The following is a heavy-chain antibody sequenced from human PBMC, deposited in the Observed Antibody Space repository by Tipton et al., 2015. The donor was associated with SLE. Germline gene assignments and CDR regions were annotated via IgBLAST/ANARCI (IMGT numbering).Heavy chain of an antibody. D-gene: IGHD2-21*01. CDR3: ARGLGSKFSWWDDAFDL. J-gene: IGHJ3*01. CDR1: GGSTSSSY. V-gene: IGHV4-59*12. CDR2: ISYNGYT. Sequence: TLSLTCTVSGGSTSSSYWSWIRQRPGKGLEWIAYISYNGYTKYSPSLKSRITISLDKSENQFSLKLSSLTAADTAVYYCARGLGSKFSWWDDAFDLWGQGTVVTVSS.